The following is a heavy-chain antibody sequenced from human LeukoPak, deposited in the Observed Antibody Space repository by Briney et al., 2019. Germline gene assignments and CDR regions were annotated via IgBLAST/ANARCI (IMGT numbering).Heavy chain of an antibody. CDR3: TRDLMDYNVSTGLHHYYMDV. J-gene: IGHJ6*02. D-gene: IGHD3-9*01. CDR1: GFTFSSYW. V-gene: IGHV3-74*01. Sequence: GGSLRLSCAASGFTFSSYWMHWVRQDPRKGLVWVSRINGDGRNINYADSVRGRFTISRDNAKNTLYLQMNTLRVEDTAVYYCTRDLMDYNVSTGLHHYYMDVWGQGTTVTVSS. CDR2: INGDGRNI.